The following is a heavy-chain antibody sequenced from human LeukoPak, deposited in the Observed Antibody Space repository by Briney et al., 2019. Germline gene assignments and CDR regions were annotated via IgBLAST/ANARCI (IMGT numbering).Heavy chain of an antibody. V-gene: IGHV4-30-4*08. D-gene: IGHD6-19*01. CDR3: ARSVAGYFDY. Sequence: PSQTLSLTCTVSGGSISSGDYYWSWIRQPPGKGLEWIGEISRSGSTNYKPSLKSRVTISVDTSKNHFSLKLSSVTAADTAVYYCARSVAGYFDYWGQGTLVTVSS. J-gene: IGHJ4*02. CDR1: GGSISSGDYY. CDR2: ISRSGST.